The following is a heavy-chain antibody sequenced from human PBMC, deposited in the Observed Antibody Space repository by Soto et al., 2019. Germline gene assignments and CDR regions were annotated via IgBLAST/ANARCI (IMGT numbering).Heavy chain of an antibody. Sequence: GGSLRLSCAASGFTVSSNYMSWVRQAPGKGLEWVSVIYSGGSTYYADSVKGRFTISRHNSKNTLYLQMNSLRAEDTAVYYCARLDYYGSGSYYRIYYYYYMDVWGKGTTVTVSS. CDR2: IYSGGST. J-gene: IGHJ6*03. V-gene: IGHV3-53*04. CDR1: GFTVSSNY. CDR3: ARLDYYGSGSYYRIYYYYYMDV. D-gene: IGHD3-10*01.